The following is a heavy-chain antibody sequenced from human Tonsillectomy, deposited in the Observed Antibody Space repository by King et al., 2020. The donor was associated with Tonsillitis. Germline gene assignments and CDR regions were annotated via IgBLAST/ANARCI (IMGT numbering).Heavy chain of an antibody. Sequence: VQLQQWGAGLLKPSETLSLTCAVYGGSFSDFFWSWIRQPPGKGLGWIGEINYSGSTNYNPSLKSRVTIAAATSKNQFSLQLNSVTAADTAVYYCARGSDCSSPSCYLDYWGQGRRVTVSS. D-gene: IGHD2-2*01. J-gene: IGHJ4*02. CDR1: GGSFSDFF. V-gene: IGHV4-34*01. CDR2: INYSGST. CDR3: ARGSDCSSPSCYLDY.